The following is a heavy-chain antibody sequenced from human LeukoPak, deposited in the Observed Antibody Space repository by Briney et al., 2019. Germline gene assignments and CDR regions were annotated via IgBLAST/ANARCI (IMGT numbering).Heavy chain of an antibody. CDR2: VYSGGST. D-gene: IGHD6-19*01. V-gene: IGHV3-66*01. CDR1: GFTVSSNY. J-gene: IGHJ4*02. CDR3: ARDKYSSGWYDY. Sequence: PGGSLRLSCAASGFTVSSNYMSWVRQAPGKGLEWVSVVYSGGSTYYADSVKGRFTISRDNSKNTLYLQMNSLRAEDTAVYYCARDKYSSGWYDYWGQGTLVTVSS.